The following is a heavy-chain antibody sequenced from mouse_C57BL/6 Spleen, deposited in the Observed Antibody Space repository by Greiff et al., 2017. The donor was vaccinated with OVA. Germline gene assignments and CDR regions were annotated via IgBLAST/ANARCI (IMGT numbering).Heavy chain of an antibody. Sequence: QVQLQPPWTELVKPGASVKLSCKASGYTFTSYWMHWVKQRPGQGLEWIGNINPSNGGTNYNEKFKSKATLTVDKSSSTAYMQLSSLTSEDSAVYYCARSTTVVATRLDYWGQGTTLTVSS. D-gene: IGHD1-1*01. CDR1: GYTFTSYW. V-gene: IGHV1-53*01. CDR3: ARSTTVVATRLDY. CDR2: INPSNGGT. J-gene: IGHJ2*01.